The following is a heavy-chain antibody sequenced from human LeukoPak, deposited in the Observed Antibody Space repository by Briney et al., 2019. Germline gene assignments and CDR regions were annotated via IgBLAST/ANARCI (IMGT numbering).Heavy chain of an antibody. J-gene: IGHJ5*02. CDR2: IYDSGST. CDR3: ARGRGGFWSGYYRCWFDP. D-gene: IGHD3-3*01. V-gene: IGHV4-59*12. CDR1: GGSIDSYY. Sequence: SETLSLTCTVSGGSIDSYYWSWIRQPPGKGLEWIGYIYDSGSTKYNPSLKSRVTISVDTSKNQFSLKLSSVTAADTAVYHCARGRGGFWSGYYRCWFDPWGQGTLVTVSS.